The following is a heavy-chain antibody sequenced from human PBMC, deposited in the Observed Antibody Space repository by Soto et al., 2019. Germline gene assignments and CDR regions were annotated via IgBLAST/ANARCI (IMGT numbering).Heavy chain of an antibody. CDR1: GYTFMNYA. V-gene: IGHV1-18*01. Sequence: QVQLVQSGAEVKEPGASVKLSCQASGYTFMNYAISLVRQAPGQGLEWMGWISPSTGNTDQAQNFQGRVTMTLDTSTNTANMELRTLRSDDSAVYYCARCYCSVGSCYTCWHFDLWGRGTLVTVSS. CDR3: ARCYCSVGSCYTCWHFDL. D-gene: IGHD2-15*01. CDR2: ISPSTGNT. J-gene: IGHJ2*01.